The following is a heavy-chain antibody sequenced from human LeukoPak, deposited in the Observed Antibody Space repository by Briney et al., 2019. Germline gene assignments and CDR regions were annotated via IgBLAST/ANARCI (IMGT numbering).Heavy chain of an antibody. J-gene: IGHJ6*03. CDR2: SNHSGST. V-gene: IGHV4-34*01. D-gene: IGHD2-2*01. CDR1: GGSFSGYY. Sequence: PSETLSLTCAVYGGSFSGYYWSWVRQPPGKGLEWIGESNHSGSTNYNPSLKSRVTISVDTSKNQFSLKLSSVTAADTAVYYCARGYCSSTSCYEDYNYYYMDVWGKGTTVTVSS. CDR3: ARGYCSSTSCYEDYNYYYMDV.